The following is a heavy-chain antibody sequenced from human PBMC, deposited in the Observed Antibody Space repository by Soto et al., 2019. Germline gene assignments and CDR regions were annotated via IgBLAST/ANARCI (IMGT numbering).Heavy chain of an antibody. D-gene: IGHD3-10*01. CDR2: IYYSGST. CDR1: GGSISSSSYY. Sequence: SETLSLTCTVSGGSISSSSYYWGWIRQPPGKGLEWIGSIYYSGSTYYNPSLKSRITISVDTSKNQFSLKLSSVTAADTAVYYGARLRRPHGSGSYYPYYYYGMDVWGQGTTVTVSS. J-gene: IGHJ6*02. V-gene: IGHV4-39*01. CDR3: ARLRRPHGSGSYYPYYYYGMDV.